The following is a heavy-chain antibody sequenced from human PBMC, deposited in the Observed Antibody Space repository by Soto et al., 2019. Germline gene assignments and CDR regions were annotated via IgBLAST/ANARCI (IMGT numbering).Heavy chain of an antibody. J-gene: IGHJ5*02. D-gene: IGHD1-1*01. V-gene: IGHV1-18*01. CDR2: ISAYNGNT. Sequence: ASVKVSCKASGYTFTSYGISCVRQAPGQGLEWMGWISAYNGNTNYAQKLQGRVTMTTDTSTSTAYMELRSLRSDDTAVYYCARGSRWNDLNWFDPWGQGTLVTVSS. CDR3: ARGSRWNDLNWFDP. CDR1: GYTFTSYG.